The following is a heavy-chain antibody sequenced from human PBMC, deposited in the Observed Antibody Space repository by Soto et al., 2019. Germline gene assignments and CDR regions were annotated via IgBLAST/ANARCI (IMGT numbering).Heavy chain of an antibody. V-gene: IGHV3-33*01. J-gene: IGHJ6*02. D-gene: IGHD3-10*01. CDR1: GFTFSSYG. CDR2: IWYDGSNK. Sequence: PGGSLRLSCAASGFTFSSYGMHWVRQAPGKGLEWVAVIWYDGSNKYYADSVKGRFTISRDNSKNTLYLQMNSLRAEDTAVYYCARDKXLWFGEPPDYYYYGMDVWGQGTTVTVSS. CDR3: ARDKXLWFGEPPDYYYYGMDV.